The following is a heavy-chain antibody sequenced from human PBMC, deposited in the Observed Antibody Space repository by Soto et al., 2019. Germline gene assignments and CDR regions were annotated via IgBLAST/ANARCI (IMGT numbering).Heavy chain of an antibody. J-gene: IGHJ3*02. V-gene: IGHV4-30-2*01. D-gene: IGHD3-9*01. CDR2: IYHSGST. CDR3: ARTIRAETYYDILPGYVVVGAFDI. Sequence: SETLSLTCAVSGGSISSGGYSWSWIRQPPGKGLEWIGYIYHSGSTYYNPSLKSRVTISVDRSKNQFSLKLSSVTAADTAVYYCARTIRAETYYDILPGYVVVGAFDIWGQGTMVTVSS. CDR1: GGSISSGGYS.